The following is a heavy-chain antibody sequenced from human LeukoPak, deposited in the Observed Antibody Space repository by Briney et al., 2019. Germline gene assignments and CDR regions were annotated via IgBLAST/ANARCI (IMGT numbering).Heavy chain of an antibody. CDR1: GXTFSSYA. CDR2: ISGSGGST. J-gene: IGHJ4*02. Sequence: GGSLRXXXXXXGXTFSSYAMSWVXQAPGKGLEWVSAISGSGGSTYYADSVKGRFTISRDNSKNTLYLQMNSLRAEDTAVYYCAKDPTGRIDYWGQGTLVTVSS. V-gene: IGHV3-23*01. D-gene: IGHD3-9*01. CDR3: AKDPTGRIDY.